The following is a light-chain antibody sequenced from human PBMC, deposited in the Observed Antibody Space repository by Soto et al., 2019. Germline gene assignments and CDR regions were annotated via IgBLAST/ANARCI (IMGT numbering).Light chain of an antibody. V-gene: IGKV3-15*01. CDR1: QSVSSN. CDR3: EQYNNWPPVT. Sequence: EIVMTQSPATLSVSPGERATLSCRASQSVSSNLAWYQQKPGQAPRLLIYGASTRATGIPARFSGSGSGSGSTLTISSLQSEDFAVYYCEQYNNWPPVTFGPGTKVDIK. J-gene: IGKJ3*01. CDR2: GAS.